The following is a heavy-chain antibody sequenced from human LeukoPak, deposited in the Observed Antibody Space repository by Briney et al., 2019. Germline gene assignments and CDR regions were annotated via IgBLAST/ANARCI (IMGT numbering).Heavy chain of an antibody. J-gene: IGHJ3*02. CDR1: GFTFSSYG. CDR3: ARAEGYYDSSGNDAFDI. V-gene: IGHV3-33*01. Sequence: GRSLRLSCAASGFTFSSYGMHWVRQAPGTGLEWVAVIWYDGSNKYYADSVKGRFTISRDNSKNTLYLQMNSLRAEDTAVYYCARAEGYYDSSGNDAFDIWGQGTMVTVSS. CDR2: IWYDGSNK. D-gene: IGHD3-22*01.